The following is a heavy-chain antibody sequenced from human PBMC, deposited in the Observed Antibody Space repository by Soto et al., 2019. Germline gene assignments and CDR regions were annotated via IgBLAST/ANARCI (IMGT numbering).Heavy chain of an antibody. V-gene: IGHV3-21*01. CDR1: GFTFRTYT. J-gene: IGHJ6*02. CDR2: IRGFSPYT. D-gene: IGHD5-12*01. CDR3: ARDRGYDAHDYYYNAMDV. Sequence: EVQLVESGGGLVKPGGSLRLSCISSGFTFRTYTMNWVRQAPGKGLEWVSGIRGFSPYTFYAESVWGRFTISRDNAKNSLFLQMDSLRAEDTAVYYCARDRGYDAHDYYYNAMDVWGQGTTVTVSS.